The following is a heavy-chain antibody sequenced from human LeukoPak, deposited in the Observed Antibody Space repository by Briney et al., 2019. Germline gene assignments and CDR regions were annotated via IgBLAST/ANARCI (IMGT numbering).Heavy chain of an antibody. CDR1: GGSINTYF. D-gene: IGHD3-10*01. Sequence: PSETLSLTCTVSGGSINTYFWSWIRQPPGKGLEWIGYIYYSGSTNYNPSLKSRVTISVDTSKNQFSVKLRSVTAADTAVYYCARSQNYYGSGDYWSQGTLVTVSS. J-gene: IGHJ4*02. V-gene: IGHV4-59*01. CDR2: IYYSGST. CDR3: ARSQNYYGSGDY.